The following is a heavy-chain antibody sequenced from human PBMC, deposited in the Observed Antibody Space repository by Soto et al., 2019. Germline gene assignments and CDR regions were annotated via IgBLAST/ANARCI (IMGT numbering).Heavy chain of an antibody. CDR1: GYTFTGYY. CDR3: AREPIAAAGSDSAFDI. V-gene: IGHV1-2*02. Sequence: QVQLVQSGAEVKKPGASVKVSCKASGYTFTGYYMHWVRQAPGQGLEWMGWINPNSGGTNYAQKFQGRVTMTRDKSISTAYMELSRLRSDDTAVYYCAREPIAAAGSDSAFDIWGQGTLVTVSS. CDR2: INPNSGGT. D-gene: IGHD6-13*01. J-gene: IGHJ3*02.